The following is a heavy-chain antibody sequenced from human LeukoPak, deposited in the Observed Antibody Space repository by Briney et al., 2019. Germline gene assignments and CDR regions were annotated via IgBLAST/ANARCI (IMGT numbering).Heavy chain of an antibody. D-gene: IGHD2-15*01. CDR2: IYYSGST. CDR3: ARHPANIVVVVAAFDY. J-gene: IGHJ4*02. V-gene: IGHV4-39*01. Sequence: SETLSLTCTVSGGSISSSSYYWGWIRQPPGKGLEWIGSIYYSGSTYYNPSLKSRATISVDTSKNQFSLKLSSVTAADTAVYYCARHPANIVVVVAAFDYWGQGTLVTASS. CDR1: GGSISSSSYY.